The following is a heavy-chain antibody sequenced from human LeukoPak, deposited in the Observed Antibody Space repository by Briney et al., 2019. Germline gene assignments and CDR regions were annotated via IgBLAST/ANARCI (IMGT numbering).Heavy chain of an antibody. D-gene: IGHD6-19*01. CDR1: GGSISSYY. V-gene: IGHV4-59*08. J-gene: IGHJ4*02. CDR3: ARLDSSGWLYYFDY. CDR2: IYYSGST. Sequence: SETLSLTCTVSGGSISSYYWSWIRQPPGKGLEWIGYIYYSGSTNYNPSLESRVTISVDTSKNQFSLKLSSVTAADTAVYYCARLDSSGWLYYFDYWGQGTLVTVSS.